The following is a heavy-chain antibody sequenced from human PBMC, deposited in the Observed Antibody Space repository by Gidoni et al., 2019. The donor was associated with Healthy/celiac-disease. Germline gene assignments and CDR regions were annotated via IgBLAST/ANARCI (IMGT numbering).Heavy chain of an antibody. CDR2: IYYSGST. J-gene: IGHJ4*02. Sequence: QVQLQESGPGLVKSSQTLSLHCTVSGCSISSGGYDWSWVRQRAGKGLGWSVYIYYSGSTYHNPSLKSRVTISVDTSKNQFYLKLSSVTAADTAVYYCASSAYCGGDCYDPVDYWGQGTLVTVSS. CDR1: GCSISSGGYD. V-gene: IGHV4-31*03. CDR3: ASSAYCGGDCYDPVDY. D-gene: IGHD2-21*01.